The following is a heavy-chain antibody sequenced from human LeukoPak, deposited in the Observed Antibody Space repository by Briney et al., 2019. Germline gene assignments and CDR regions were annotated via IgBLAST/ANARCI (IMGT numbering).Heavy chain of an antibody. CDR3: ARTVPAARGNFGDFDY. Sequence: ASVKVSCKASGYTFTGYYMHWVRQAPGQGLEWMGWINPNSGGTNYAQKFQGRVTMTRDTSISTAYMELSRLRSDDTAVYYCARTVPAARGNFGDFDYWGQGTLVTVSS. V-gene: IGHV1-2*02. CDR1: GYTFTGYY. CDR2: INPNSGGT. J-gene: IGHJ4*02. D-gene: IGHD2-2*01.